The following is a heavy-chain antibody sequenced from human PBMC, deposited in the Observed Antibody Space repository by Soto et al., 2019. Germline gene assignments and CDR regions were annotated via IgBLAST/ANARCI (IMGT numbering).Heavy chain of an antibody. Sequence: EVQLVETGGGLVQAGGSLRLSCAASGFTFSGHGMHWVRQAAGESLEWVSVIGTSGHAFYADSVKGRVTITREAAKNSVYLQMNSLRDGDTAVYYCARGGGFGEQYSDAFDIWGQGTMVAVSS. D-gene: IGHD3-10*01. CDR2: IGTSGHA. CDR1: GFTFSGHG. J-gene: IGHJ3*02. V-gene: IGHV3-13*01. CDR3: ARGGGFGEQYSDAFDI.